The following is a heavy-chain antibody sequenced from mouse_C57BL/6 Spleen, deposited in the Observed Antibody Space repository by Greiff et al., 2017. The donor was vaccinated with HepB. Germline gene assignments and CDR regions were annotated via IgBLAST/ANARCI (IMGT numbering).Heavy chain of an antibody. CDR2: ISSGSSTI. D-gene: IGHD1-1*01. J-gene: IGHJ3*01. Sequence: EVQLVESGGGLVKPGGSLKLSCAASGFTFSDYGMHWVRQAPEKGLEWVAYISSGSSTIYYADTVKGRFTISRDNAKNTLFLQMTSLRSEDTAMYYCARGDTGAWFAYWGQGTLVTVSA. CDR1: GFTFSDYG. CDR3: ARGDTGAWFAY. V-gene: IGHV5-17*01.